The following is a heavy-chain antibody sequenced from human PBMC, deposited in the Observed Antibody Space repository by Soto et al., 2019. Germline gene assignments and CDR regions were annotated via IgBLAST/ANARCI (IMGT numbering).Heavy chain of an antibody. CDR3: AKDRRAGGDYGFYSDF. V-gene: IGHV3-23*01. D-gene: IGHD3-10*01. CDR2: SSATGAGT. Sequence: PGGSLRLSCAASGFTFSSYGMTWVRQAPGKGLEWVSFSSATGAGTYYADSVKGRFTISRDNSKNTLYLQMNSLRADDTAVYYCAKDRRAGGDYGFYSDFWGQGALVTVSS. CDR1: GFTFSSYG. J-gene: IGHJ4*02.